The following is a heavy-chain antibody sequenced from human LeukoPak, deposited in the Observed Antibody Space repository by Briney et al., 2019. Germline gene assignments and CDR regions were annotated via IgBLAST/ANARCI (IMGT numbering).Heavy chain of an antibody. CDR3: ARPSPPGDGYNPPDH. V-gene: IGHV3-30*04. Sequence: GGSLRLSCVVSGFNFDNFAMHWVRQPLGKGLEWVAVISHDGRTKYYADSMKGRITISRDNSKNTLFLQMNNLRSEDTAVYFCARPSPPGDGYNPPDHWGQGTLVAVSS. D-gene: IGHD5-24*01. CDR1: GFNFDNFA. CDR2: ISHDGRTK. J-gene: IGHJ4*02.